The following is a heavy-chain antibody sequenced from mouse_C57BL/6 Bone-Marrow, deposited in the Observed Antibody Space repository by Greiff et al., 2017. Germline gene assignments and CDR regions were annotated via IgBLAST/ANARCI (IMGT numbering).Heavy chain of an antibody. CDR1: GYTFTDYY. D-gene: IGHD4-1*01. CDR3: AREGHWDGGFAY. CDR2: IFPGSGST. V-gene: IGHV1-75*01. Sequence: QVQLKESGPELVKPGASVKISCKASGYTFTDYYINWVKQRPGQGLEWIGWIFPGSGSTYYNEKFKGKATLTVDKSSSTAYMLLSSLTSEDSAVYCCAREGHWDGGFAYWGQGTLVTVSA. J-gene: IGHJ3*01.